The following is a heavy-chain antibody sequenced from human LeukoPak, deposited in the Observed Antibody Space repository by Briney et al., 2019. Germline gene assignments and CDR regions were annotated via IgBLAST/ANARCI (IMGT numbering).Heavy chain of an antibody. D-gene: IGHD4-17*01. CDR2: ISSSGSTI. CDR1: GFTFSSYG. CDR3: AREYGDYPGS. V-gene: IGHV3-48*03. Sequence: GGSLRLSCAASGFTFSSYGMNWVRQAPGKGLEWVSYISSSGSTIYYADSVKGRFTISRGNAKNSLYLQMNSLRAEDTAVYYCAREYGDYPGSWGQGTLVTVSS. J-gene: IGHJ4*02.